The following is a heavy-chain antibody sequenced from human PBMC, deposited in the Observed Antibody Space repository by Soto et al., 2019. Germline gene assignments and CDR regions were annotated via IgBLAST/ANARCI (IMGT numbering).Heavy chain of an antibody. CDR3: ATMGIHLGELSRNWFDP. Sequence: QVQLQESGPGLVKPSQTLSLSCSISGGSITSANYYWTWIRLFPGKGLEWIGYIYSSGTTHYNPSIKSRATISLATAVNPFHMEVTSATAADTAVYYCATMGIHLGELSRNWFDPWGQASLVTVSS. CDR1: GGSITSANYY. J-gene: IGHJ5*02. V-gene: IGHV4-31*03. CDR2: IYSSGTT. D-gene: IGHD3-16*02.